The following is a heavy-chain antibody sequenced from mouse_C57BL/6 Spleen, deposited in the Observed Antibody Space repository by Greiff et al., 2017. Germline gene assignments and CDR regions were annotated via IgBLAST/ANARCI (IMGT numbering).Heavy chain of an antibody. CDR3: TYEYDVY. Sequence: VQLQQSGAELVRPGASVKLSCTASGFNIKDDYMHWVKQRPEQGLEWIGWIDPENGDTEYASKFQGKATITADTSSNTAYLQLSSLTSEDTAVYYCTYEYDVYWGQGTLVTVSA. CDR2: IDPENGDT. V-gene: IGHV14-4*01. J-gene: IGHJ3*01. CDR1: GFNIKDDY. D-gene: IGHD2-4*01.